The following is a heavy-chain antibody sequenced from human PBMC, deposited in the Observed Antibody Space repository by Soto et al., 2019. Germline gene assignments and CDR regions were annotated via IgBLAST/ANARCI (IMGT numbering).Heavy chain of an antibody. CDR2: INHSGST. V-gene: IGHV4-34*01. CDR1: GGSFSGYY. Sequence: QVQLQQWGAGLLKPSETLSLTCAVYGGSFSGYYWSWIRQPPGKGLEWIGEINHSGSTNYNPSLKSRVTISVDTSKNQFSLKLSSVTAADTAVYYCARRRSYYYYGMDVWGQGTTVTVSS. J-gene: IGHJ6*02. CDR3: ARRRSYYYYGMDV.